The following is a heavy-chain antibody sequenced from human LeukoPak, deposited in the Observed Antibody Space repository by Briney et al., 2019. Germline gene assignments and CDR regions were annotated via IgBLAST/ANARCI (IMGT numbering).Heavy chain of an antibody. V-gene: IGHV1-2*02. CDR1: GYTFTGYY. CDR3: ARGGSITMIVVVITTDGNFDY. J-gene: IGHJ4*02. D-gene: IGHD3-22*01. Sequence: ASVKVSCKASGYTFTGYYMHWVRQAPGQGLEWMGWINPNSGGTNYAQKFQGRVNMTRDTSISTAYMELSRLRSDDTAVYYCARGGSITMIVVVITTDGNFDYWGQGTLVTVSS. CDR2: INPNSGGT.